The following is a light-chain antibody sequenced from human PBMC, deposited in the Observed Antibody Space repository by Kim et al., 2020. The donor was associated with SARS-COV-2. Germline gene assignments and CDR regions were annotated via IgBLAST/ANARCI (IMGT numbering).Light chain of an antibody. V-gene: IGLV3-1*01. Sequence: SGSPGKTASITCSGGKLGDKYACWYQQKPGQSPVLVIYQDSKRPSGIPERFSGSNSGNTATLTISGTQAMDEADYYCQAWDSSTVVFGGGTKLTVL. CDR3: QAWDSSTVV. CDR1: KLGDKY. CDR2: QDS. J-gene: IGLJ2*01.